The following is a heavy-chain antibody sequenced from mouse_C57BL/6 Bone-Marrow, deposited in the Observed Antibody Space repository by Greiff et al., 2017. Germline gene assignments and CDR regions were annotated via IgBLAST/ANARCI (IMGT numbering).Heavy chain of an antibody. Sequence: EVKLMESGGGLVQPGGSMKLSCVASGFTFSNYWMNWVRQSPEKGLEWVAQIRLKSDNYATHYAESVKGRFTISRDDSKSSVYLQMNNLRAEDTGIYYCIQLGQRYFDVWGTGTTVTVSS. CDR3: IQLGQRYFDV. CDR1: GFTFSNYW. V-gene: IGHV6-3*01. CDR2: IRLKSDNYAT. J-gene: IGHJ1*03. D-gene: IGHD4-1*02.